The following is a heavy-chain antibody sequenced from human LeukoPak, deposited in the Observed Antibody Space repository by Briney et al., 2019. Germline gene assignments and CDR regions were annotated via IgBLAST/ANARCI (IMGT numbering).Heavy chain of an antibody. CDR3: ARDRCSSTSCYNTPNRFDP. CDR2: INWNGGSR. CDR1: GFKFDDYG. D-gene: IGHD2-2*02. J-gene: IGHJ5*02. Sequence: PGGSLRLSCAASGFKFDDYGMSWVRHVPGKGLEWVSGINWNGGSRGYADSVKGRFTISRDNAKNSVYLQMNSLRSEDTAFYHCARDRCSSTSCYNTPNRFDPWGQGTLVTVSS. V-gene: IGHV3-20*01.